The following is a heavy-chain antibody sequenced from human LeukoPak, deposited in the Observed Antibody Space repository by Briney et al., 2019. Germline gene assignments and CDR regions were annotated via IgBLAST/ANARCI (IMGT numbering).Heavy chain of an antibody. CDR2: IKQDGSEK. Sequence: GGSLRLSCAASGFTFSSYAMSWVRQAPGKGLEWVANIKQDGSEKYYVDSVKGRFTISRDNAKNSLCLQMNSLRAEDTAVYYCAREHPYDWGFWHRGDAFDIWGQGTMVTVSS. V-gene: IGHV3-7*01. CDR1: GFTFSSYA. CDR3: AREHPYDWGFWHRGDAFDI. D-gene: IGHD7-27*01. J-gene: IGHJ3*02.